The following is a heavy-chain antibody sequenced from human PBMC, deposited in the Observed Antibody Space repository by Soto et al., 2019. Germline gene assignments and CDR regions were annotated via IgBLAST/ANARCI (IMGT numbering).Heavy chain of an antibody. CDR1: CGSIISYY. CDR3: ARTVDTTTDYYYYGMDV. Sequence: SETLSLTCTFSCGSIISYYWSWIRQPPGKGLEWIGYIYNSGSTNYNPSLKSRVTISVDTSKNQFSLKLRSVSAADTAVYYCARTVDTTTDYYYYGMDVWGQGTTVTVSS. J-gene: IGHJ6*02. V-gene: IGHV4-59*01. D-gene: IGHD5-18*01. CDR2: IYNSGST.